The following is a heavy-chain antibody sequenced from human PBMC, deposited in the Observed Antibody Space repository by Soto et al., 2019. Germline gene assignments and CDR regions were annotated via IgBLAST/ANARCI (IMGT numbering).Heavy chain of an antibody. J-gene: IGHJ6*02. V-gene: IGHV5-10-1*01. CDR1: GYTFSNNW. CDR3: ARNMITFGGNTKSYEGDFGMDV. Sequence: PGESLKISCQGSGYTFSNNWISWVRQKPGKGLEWMGKIDPSGSYTDYSPSFQGHVSLSVDKSVSTAYLQWSSPKASDSAIYYCARNMITFGGNTKSYEGDFGMDVWGHGTAVTVSS. D-gene: IGHD3-16*01. CDR2: IDPSGSYT.